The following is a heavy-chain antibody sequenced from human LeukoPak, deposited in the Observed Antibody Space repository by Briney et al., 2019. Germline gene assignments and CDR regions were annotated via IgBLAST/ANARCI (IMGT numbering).Heavy chain of an antibody. CDR2: ISAYNGNT. D-gene: IGHD3-22*01. J-gene: IGHJ3*02. CDR1: GYTFTSYG. CDR3: ARDSRNSYDSSGYYYAFDI. Sequence: ASVKVSCKASGYTFTSYGISWVRQAPGQGLEWMGWISAYNGNTNYAQKLQGRVTMTTDTSTSIAYMELRSLRSDDTAVYYCARDSRNSYDSSGYYYAFDIWGQGTMVTVSS. V-gene: IGHV1-18*01.